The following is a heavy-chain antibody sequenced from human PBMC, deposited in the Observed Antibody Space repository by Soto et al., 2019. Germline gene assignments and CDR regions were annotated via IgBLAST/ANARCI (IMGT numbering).Heavy chain of an antibody. CDR2: IYHSGST. CDR1: GGSISSGGYS. D-gene: IGHD1-26*01. CDR3: ARDRIVGATNHDAFDI. Sequence: SETLSLTCAVSGGSISSGGYSWSWIRQPPGKGLEWIGYIYHSGSTYYNPSLKSRVTISVDRSKNQFSLKLSSVTAADTAVYYCARDRIVGATNHDAFDIWGQGTMVTVSS. V-gene: IGHV4-30-2*01. J-gene: IGHJ3*02.